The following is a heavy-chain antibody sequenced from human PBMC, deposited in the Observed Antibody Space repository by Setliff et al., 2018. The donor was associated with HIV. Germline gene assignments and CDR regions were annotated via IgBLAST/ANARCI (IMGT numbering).Heavy chain of an antibody. Sequence: TSETLSLTCTVSGDSVSSGGFYWSWIRQHPGKGLEWIGYIYYSGSTYLNPSLKSRVTILVDTSRNQFSLELTSVTAADTAVYYCSRYVFGDVNWFDPWVQGTLVTVSS. CDR2: IYYSGST. CDR1: GDSVSSGGFY. J-gene: IGHJ5*02. D-gene: IGHD3-3*01. CDR3: SRYVFGDVNWFDP. V-gene: IGHV4-31*03.